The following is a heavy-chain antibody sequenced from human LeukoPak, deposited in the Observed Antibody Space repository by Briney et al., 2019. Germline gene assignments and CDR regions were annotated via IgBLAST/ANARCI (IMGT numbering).Heavy chain of an antibody. CDR2: VYYTGSA. CDR1: GGSITNYY. J-gene: IGHJ4*02. CDR3: ARVPMGLPIDY. Sequence: TSETLSLTCTVSGGSITNYYWTWVRQPPGKGLEWFGYVYYTGSANYNPSLKSRVTISVDTSKNQFSLKLSSVTAADTAVYYCARVPMGLPIDYWGQGTLVTVSS. V-gene: IGHV4-59*12. D-gene: IGHD3-16*01.